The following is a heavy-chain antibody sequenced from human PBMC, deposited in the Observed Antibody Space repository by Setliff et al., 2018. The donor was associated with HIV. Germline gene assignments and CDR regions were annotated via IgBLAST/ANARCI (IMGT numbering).Heavy chain of an antibody. D-gene: IGHD4-4*01. CDR3: ARERAPHEPVFDS. CDR2: IVPTFGKP. J-gene: IGHJ4*02. CDR1: GGIFSNYA. Sequence: RASVKVSCKASGGIFSNYAFNWVRQAPGQGLDWMGDIVPTFGKPNYAEKFQGRVTLTANKSTGTVYMELRNLRSDDTAIYYCARERAPHEPVFDSWGQGTRVTAPQ. V-gene: IGHV1-69*06.